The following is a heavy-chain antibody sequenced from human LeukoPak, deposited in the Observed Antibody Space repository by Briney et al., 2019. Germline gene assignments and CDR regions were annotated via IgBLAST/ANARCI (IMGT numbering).Heavy chain of an antibody. CDR3: ARGHFDTSSYYYVD. CDR2: IRSYNAKT. CDR1: RYTFTNYV. Sequence: GASVKVSCKASRYTFTNYVVTWMRQAPGQGLEWMGWIRSYNAKTDYAQKFQGRVTMTTDTSTSTAYMELRRLRYDDTAVYYCARGHFDTSSYYYVDWGQGTLVTVSS. J-gene: IGHJ4*02. V-gene: IGHV1-18*01. D-gene: IGHD3-22*01.